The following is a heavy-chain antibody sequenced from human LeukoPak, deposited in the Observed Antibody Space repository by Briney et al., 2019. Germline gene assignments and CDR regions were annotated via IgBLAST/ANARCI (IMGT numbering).Heavy chain of an antibody. D-gene: IGHD6-19*01. CDR1: GGSISSYY. Sequence: SETLSLTCTVSGGSISSYYWSWIRQPPGKGLEWIGYVYHSGSTNYNPSLRSRATISVDTSENQFSLRLISVTAADTAMYYCARSIPTFGTAVAGYHFFDFWGQGTLVTVSS. J-gene: IGHJ4*02. CDR3: ARSIPTFGTAVAGYHFFDF. V-gene: IGHV4-59*08. CDR2: VYHSGST.